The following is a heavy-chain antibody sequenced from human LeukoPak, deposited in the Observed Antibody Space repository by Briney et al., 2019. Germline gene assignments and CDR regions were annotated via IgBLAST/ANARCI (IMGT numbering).Heavy chain of an antibody. V-gene: IGHV4-4*02. CDR3: AKRAETHSFDY. CDR1: GGSISSSNW. J-gene: IGHJ4*02. CDR2: IFHSGTT. Sequence: SETLSLTCAVFGGSISSSNWWSWVRQAPGKGLEWIGEIFHSGTTNYNPSLKSRVIITVDKSRNLFSLKLNSVTAADTAVYYCAKRAETHSFDYWGQGTLVTVSS.